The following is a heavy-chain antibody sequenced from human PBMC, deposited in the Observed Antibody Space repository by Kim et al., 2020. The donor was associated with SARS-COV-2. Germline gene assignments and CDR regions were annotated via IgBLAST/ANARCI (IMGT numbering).Heavy chain of an antibody. Sequence: SETLSLTCTVSGGSISSTAHYWDWIRQSPGKGLEWIGSIHYSGASYYNPSLKSRVTMSVDTSEKQFSLNLTSVTAADTADYYCARRVGGYCSGSSCFPGNNWFDPWGQGSLVTVSS. V-gene: IGHV4-39*01. CDR3: ARRVGGYCSGSSCFPGNNWFDP. D-gene: IGHD2-15*01. CDR2: IHYSGAS. CDR1: GGSISSTAHY. J-gene: IGHJ5*02.